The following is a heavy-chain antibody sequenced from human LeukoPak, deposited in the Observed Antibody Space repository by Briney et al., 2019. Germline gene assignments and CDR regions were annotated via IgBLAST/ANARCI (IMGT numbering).Heavy chain of an antibody. Sequence: SETLSLTCTVSGGSISSYYWSWIRQPAGKGLEWIGRIYTSGRTNYNPSLKSRVTMSVDTSKDQFSLKLSSVTAADTAVYYCAREDPGWYCSSTSCYGRAFDIWGQGTMVTVSS. J-gene: IGHJ3*02. CDR1: GGSISSYY. CDR3: AREDPGWYCSSTSCYGRAFDI. D-gene: IGHD2-2*01. CDR2: IYTSGRT. V-gene: IGHV4-4*07.